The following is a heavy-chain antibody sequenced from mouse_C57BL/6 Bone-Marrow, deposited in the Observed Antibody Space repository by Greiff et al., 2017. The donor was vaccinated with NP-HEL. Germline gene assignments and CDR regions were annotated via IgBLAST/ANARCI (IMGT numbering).Heavy chain of an antibody. CDR2: IWGGGST. CDR1: APSFPLSF. Sequence: VQGVESGPGLVAPSPRLSITSTLPAPSFPLSFFSFFLPPPLNGLYCLVVIWGGGSTNYNSALMSRLSISKDNSKSQVFLKMNSLQTDDTAMYYCAKHIDGYYYWYFDVWGTGTTVTVSS. D-gene: IGHD2-3*01. CDR3: AKHIDGYYYWYFDV. J-gene: IGHJ1*03. V-gene: IGHV2-9*01.